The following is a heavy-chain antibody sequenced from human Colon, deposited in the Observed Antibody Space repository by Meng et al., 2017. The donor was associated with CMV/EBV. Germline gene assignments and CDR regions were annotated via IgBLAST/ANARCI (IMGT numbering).Heavy chain of an antibody. J-gene: IGHJ4*02. D-gene: IGHD2-8*02. V-gene: IGHV2-5*02. CDR2: LHWDDDK. Sequence: FKESGPAPVKPKKTLPLALHFLGFPTPTTWGGVAWVPPPPGKAPEFLALLHWDDDKRHRPSLKNRLNITKDTSKNQVVLSMTDLDPADTGTFYCARHSLTILTDWGQGALVTVSS. CDR1: FPTPTTWGG. CDR3: ARHSLTILTD.